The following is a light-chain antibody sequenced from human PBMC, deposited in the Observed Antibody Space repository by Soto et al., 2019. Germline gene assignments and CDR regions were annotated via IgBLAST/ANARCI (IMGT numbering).Light chain of an antibody. CDR3: HQRSNWPRT. J-gene: IGKJ2*01. V-gene: IGKV3-11*01. CDR1: QSVSSQ. CDR2: DAS. Sequence: EIVLTQSPATLSLSPGKRATLSCRASQSVSSQLAWYQQKPGQAPRLLIYDASNTATGIPARFSGSGSGTDFTLTISSLEPEDFGVYYCHQRSNWPRTFGQGTKLEIK.